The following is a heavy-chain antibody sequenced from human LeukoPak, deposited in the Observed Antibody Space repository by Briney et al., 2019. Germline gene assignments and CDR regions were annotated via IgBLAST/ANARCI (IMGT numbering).Heavy chain of an antibody. CDR1: GFSFSSYT. V-gene: IGHV3-21*01. D-gene: IGHD3-22*01. CDR3: ARRGYYDSSGYDY. Sequence: GGSLRLSCSASGFSFSSYTMNWVRQAPGKGLEWVSSISGSSTDIYYAESVKGRFTISRDNAKNSLYMQINSLRAEDTAIYYCARRGYYDSSGYDYWGQGTPVTVSS. J-gene: IGHJ4*02. CDR2: ISGSSTDI.